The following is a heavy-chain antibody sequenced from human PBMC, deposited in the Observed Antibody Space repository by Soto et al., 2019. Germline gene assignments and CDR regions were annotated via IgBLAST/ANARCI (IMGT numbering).Heavy chain of an antibody. V-gene: IGHV3-21*01. CDR3: ARVQRRPGSSGYSDY. CDR2: ISGSSSYI. CDR1: GFTFSSYS. D-gene: IGHD3-22*01. J-gene: IGHJ4*02. Sequence: GGSLRLSCAASGFTFSSYSMNWVRQAPGKGLEWVSSISGSSSYIYYADQVKGRFTISRDNAKNSLYLQMNSLRAEDTAVYYCARVQRRPGSSGYSDYWGQGTLVTVSS.